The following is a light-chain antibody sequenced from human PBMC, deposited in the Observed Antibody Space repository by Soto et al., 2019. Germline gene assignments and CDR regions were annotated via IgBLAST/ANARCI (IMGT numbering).Light chain of an antibody. CDR1: SSDVGGYNY. V-gene: IGLV2-8*01. J-gene: IGLJ2*01. Sequence: QSALTQPPSASGSPGQSVTISCTGTSSDVGGYNYVSWYQQHPGKAPKLMIYDVTKRPSGVPDRFSGSKSGNTASLTVSGLKAEYEADYYCSSYAGSNNFVVFGGGTTLTVL. CDR3: SSYAGSNNFVV. CDR2: DVT.